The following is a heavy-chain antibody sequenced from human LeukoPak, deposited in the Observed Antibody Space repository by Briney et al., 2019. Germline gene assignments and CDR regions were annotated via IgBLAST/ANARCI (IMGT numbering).Heavy chain of an antibody. CDR3: TRRSSSWSAHDY. J-gene: IGHJ4*02. CDR2: IRSKANSYAT. Sequence: GGSLRLSCAASGFTFSGSAMHWVRQASGKGLEWVGRIRSKANSYATAYAASVKGRFTISRDDSKNTAYLQMNSLKTEDTAVYYCTRRSSSWSAHDYWGQGTLVTVSS. CDR1: GFTFSGSA. V-gene: IGHV3-73*01. D-gene: IGHD6-13*01.